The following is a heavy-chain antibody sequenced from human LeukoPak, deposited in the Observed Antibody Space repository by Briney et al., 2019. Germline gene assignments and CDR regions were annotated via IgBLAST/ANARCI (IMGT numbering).Heavy chain of an antibody. CDR2: INHSGST. CDR3: ARTPLYSYGYFDY. Sequence: SETLSLTCAVYGGSFSGYYWSWIRQPPGKGLEWIGEINHSGSTNYNPSLKSRVTISVDTSKSQFSLKLSSVTAADTAVYYCARTPLYSYGYFDYWGQGTLFTVSS. D-gene: IGHD5-18*01. J-gene: IGHJ4*02. V-gene: IGHV4-34*01. CDR1: GGSFSGYY.